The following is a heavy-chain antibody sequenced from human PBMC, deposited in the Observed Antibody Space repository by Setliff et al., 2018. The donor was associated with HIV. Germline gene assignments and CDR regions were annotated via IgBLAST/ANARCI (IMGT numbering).Heavy chain of an antibody. CDR1: GGSISSGGYY. CDR2: IYTSGNT. V-gene: IGHV4-61*02. Sequence: SETLSLTCTVSGGSISSGGYYWSWIRQPAGKGLEWIGRIYTSGNTNYNPSLMSRLTMSVDSSKNQFSLSLSSVTAADTAVYYCARLPDINSWPFDYWARGTLVTVSS. CDR3: ARLPDINSWPFDY. D-gene: IGHD6-13*01. J-gene: IGHJ4*02.